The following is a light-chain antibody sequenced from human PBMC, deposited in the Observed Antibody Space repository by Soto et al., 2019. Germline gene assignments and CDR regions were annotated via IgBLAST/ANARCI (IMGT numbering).Light chain of an antibody. Sequence: EIVMTQSPATLSVSPGERATLSCRASQSVSSNLAWYQQKPGQAPRLLIYGASTRATGIPARFSGSGSGTEFPLTISSLQSEDFAVYYWQQYNNWSPLTFGGGTKVEIK. V-gene: IGKV3D-15*01. CDR3: QQYNNWSPLT. CDR2: GAS. CDR1: QSVSSN. J-gene: IGKJ4*01.